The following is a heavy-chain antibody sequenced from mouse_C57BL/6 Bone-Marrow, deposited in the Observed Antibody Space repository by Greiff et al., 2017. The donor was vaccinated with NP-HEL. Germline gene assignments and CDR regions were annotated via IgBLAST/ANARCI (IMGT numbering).Heavy chain of an antibody. D-gene: IGHD2-13*01. V-gene: IGHV5-9*01. J-gene: IGHJ1*03. Sequence: EVQGVESGGGLVKPGGSLTLSCAASGFTFSSYTMSWVRQTPEKRLEWVATISGGGGNTSYPDSVQGRFTISRDNAKNTLYLQMSSLRSEDTALYYCARLGDLPRYFDVWGTGTTVTVSS. CDR1: GFTFSSYT. CDR3: ARLGDLPRYFDV. CDR2: ISGGGGNT.